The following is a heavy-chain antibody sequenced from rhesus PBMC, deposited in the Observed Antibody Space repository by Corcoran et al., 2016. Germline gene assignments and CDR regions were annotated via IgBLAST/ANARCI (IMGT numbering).Heavy chain of an antibody. CDR2: IYGSGSST. J-gene: IGHJ4*01. D-gene: IGHD6-31*01. V-gene: IGHV4-169*02. CDR3: ASGSVAAAGGFDY. Sequence: SWIRQAPGKGLEWIGYIYGSGSSTNYNPSLKSRVTLSVDTSKNQHSLKLSSVTAADTAVYYCASGSVAAAGGFDYWGQGVLVTVSS.